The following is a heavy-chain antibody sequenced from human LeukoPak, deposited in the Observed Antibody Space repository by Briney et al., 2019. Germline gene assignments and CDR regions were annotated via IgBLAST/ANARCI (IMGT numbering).Heavy chain of an antibody. J-gene: IGHJ4*02. CDR1: GFTFSNYA. V-gene: IGHV3-11*01. CDR3: AREGPMLRGVIGGKIDY. D-gene: IGHD3-10*01. CDR2: ISRSGNTV. Sequence: GGSLRLSCAASGFTFSNYAMSWVRQAPGKGLEWLSYISRSGNTVYYADSVKGRFTISRDNAKSSLYLQMNSLRAEDTAVYYCAREGPMLRGVIGGKIDYWGQGTLVTVSS.